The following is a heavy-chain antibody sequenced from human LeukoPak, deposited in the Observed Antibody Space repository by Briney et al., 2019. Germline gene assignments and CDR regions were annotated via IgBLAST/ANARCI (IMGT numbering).Heavy chain of an antibody. CDR2: INPNSGGT. Sequence: ASVKVSCKASGYTFTGYYMHWVRQAPGQGLEWMGWINPNSGGTNYAQKFQGRVTMTRDTSISTAYMELSRLRSDDTAVYYCARGSDYVWGSYRQPLTDAFDIWGQGTMVTVPS. D-gene: IGHD3-16*02. CDR3: ARGSDYVWGSYRQPLTDAFDI. J-gene: IGHJ3*02. CDR1: GYTFTGYY. V-gene: IGHV1-2*02.